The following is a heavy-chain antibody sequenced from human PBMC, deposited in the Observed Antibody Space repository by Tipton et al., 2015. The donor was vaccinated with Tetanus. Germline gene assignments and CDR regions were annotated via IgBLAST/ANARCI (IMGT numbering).Heavy chain of an antibody. D-gene: IGHD3-16*01. CDR2: TYYRSSWYT. CDR3: ARQFGNSFDI. Sequence: VKPSQTLSLTCDVSGDSLSGYRVAWNWIRQSPSRGLEWLGRTYYRSSWYTDYALSVRGRITINPDTSKSQFSLQLNSVTPEDSAVYYCARQFGNSFDIWGQGTVVSVSS. V-gene: IGHV6-1*01. J-gene: IGHJ3*02. CDR1: GDSLSGYRVA.